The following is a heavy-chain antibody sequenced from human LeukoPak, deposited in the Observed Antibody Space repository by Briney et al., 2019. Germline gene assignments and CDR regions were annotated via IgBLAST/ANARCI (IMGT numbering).Heavy chain of an antibody. CDR1: GGTFISYA. V-gene: IGHV1-69*13. D-gene: IGHD2-15*01. CDR2: IIPIFGTA. CDR3: ARDPYCSGGSCSIGYYYYYGMDV. Sequence: ASVKVSCKASGGTFISYAISWVRQAPGQGLEWMGGIIPIFGTANYAQKFQGRVTITADESTSTAYMELSSLRSEDTAVYYCARDPYCSGGSCSIGYYYYYGMDVWGQGTTVTVSS. J-gene: IGHJ6*02.